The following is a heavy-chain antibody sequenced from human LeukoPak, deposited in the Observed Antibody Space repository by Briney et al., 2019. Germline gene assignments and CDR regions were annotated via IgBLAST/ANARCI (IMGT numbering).Heavy chain of an antibody. D-gene: IGHD2-15*01. CDR3: ARVLRYCSGGNCYSGGLGYMDV. CDR2: ITGRGDAT. Sequence: GGSLRLSCAASDFSFITYAMSWVRQAPGKGLEWVSTITGRGDATYYADSVKGRFTISRDNAKNSLFLQMNSLRAEDTAVYYCARVLRYCSGGNCYSGGLGYMDVWGKGTTVTISS. J-gene: IGHJ6*03. V-gene: IGHV3-23*01. CDR1: DFSFITYA.